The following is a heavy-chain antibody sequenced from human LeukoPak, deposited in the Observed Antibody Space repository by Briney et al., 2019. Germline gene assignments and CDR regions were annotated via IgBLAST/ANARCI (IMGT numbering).Heavy chain of an antibody. CDR1: GGSVSSRRYY. D-gene: IGHD3-3*01. CDR2: IYYSGTT. CDR3: ARESGDTVFGVAGD. Sequence: SETLSLTCSVSGGSVSSRRYYWGWIRQFPGKGLEWLGSIYYSGTTHYNPSLKSRVTISVETSKNQFSLNLNSVTAADTAVYYCARESGDTVFGVAGDWGQGTLVTVSS. J-gene: IGHJ4*02. V-gene: IGHV4-39*07.